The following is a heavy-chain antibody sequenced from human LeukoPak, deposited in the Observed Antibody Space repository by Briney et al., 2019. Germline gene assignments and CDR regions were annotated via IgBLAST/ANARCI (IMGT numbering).Heavy chain of an antibody. CDR3: ARVGGVGDGYNFPFDY. J-gene: IGHJ4*02. Sequence: GGSLRLSCAASGFTFSSYSMNWVRQAPGKGLEWVSYISSSSSTIYYADSVKGRFTISRDNAKNSLYLQMNSLRAEDTAVYYCARVGGVGDGYNFPFDYWGQGTLVTVSS. V-gene: IGHV3-48*01. CDR2: ISSSSSTI. CDR1: GFTFSSYS. D-gene: IGHD5-24*01.